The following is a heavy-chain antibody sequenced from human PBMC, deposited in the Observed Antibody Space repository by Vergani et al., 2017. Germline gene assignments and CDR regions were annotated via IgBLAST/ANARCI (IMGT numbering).Heavy chain of an antibody. D-gene: IGHD3-16*01. J-gene: IGHJ3*02. CDR2: IGTAGDT. V-gene: IGHV3-13*04. CDR1: GFTFSSYD. CDR3: AKDLTMITFGGVEGPGAFDI. Sequence: EVQLVESGGGLVQPGGSLRLSCAASGFTFSSYDMHWVRQATGKGLEWVSAIGTAGDTYYPGSVKGRFTISRENAKNSLYLQMNSLRAGDTAVYYCAKDLTMITFGGVEGPGAFDIWGQGTMVTVSS.